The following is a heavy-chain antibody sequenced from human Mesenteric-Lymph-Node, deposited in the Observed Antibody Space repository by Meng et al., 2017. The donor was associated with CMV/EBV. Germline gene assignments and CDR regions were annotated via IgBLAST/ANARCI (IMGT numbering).Heavy chain of an antibody. D-gene: IGHD3-10*01. CDR3: TGDSVSNPNLDY. V-gene: IGHV3-66*01. CDR2: IYRGDNT. Sequence: EVDLVESGGGLGQPGGSLRLSWAASGFNVRDKYMSWVRQAPGKGLEWVCIIYRGDNTYYIDSVKDRFTVSRDNSKNTMYLQMNSLRVEDTAVYYCTGDSVSNPNLDYWGQGTLVTVSS. CDR1: GFNVRDKY. J-gene: IGHJ4*02.